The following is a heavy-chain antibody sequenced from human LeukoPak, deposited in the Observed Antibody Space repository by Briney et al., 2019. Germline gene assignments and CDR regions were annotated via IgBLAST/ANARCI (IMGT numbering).Heavy chain of an antibody. D-gene: IGHD6-13*01. CDR3: ARDLAEAAAGYYYYGMDV. J-gene: IGHJ6*02. CDR2: INPNSGGT. V-gene: IGHV1-2*02. Sequence: ASVKVSCKASGYTFTGYYMHWVRQAPGQGLEWVGWINPNSGGTNYAQKFQGRVTMTRDTSISTAYMELSRLRSDDTAVYYCARDLAEAAAGYYYYGMDVWGQGTTVTVSS. CDR1: GYTFTGYY.